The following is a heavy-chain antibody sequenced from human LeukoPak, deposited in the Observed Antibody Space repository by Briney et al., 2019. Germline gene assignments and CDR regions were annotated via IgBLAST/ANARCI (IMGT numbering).Heavy chain of an antibody. J-gene: IGHJ4*02. CDR2: IYYSGST. Sequence: SETLSLTCIVSGGSISSYYWSWIRQPPGKGLEWIGYIYYSGSTNYNPSLKSRVTISVDTSKNQFSLKLSSVTAADTAVYYCARSGRRAVAAIDYWGQGTLVTVSS. V-gene: IGHV4-59*01. CDR1: GGSISSYY. CDR3: ARSGRRAVAAIDY. D-gene: IGHD6-19*01.